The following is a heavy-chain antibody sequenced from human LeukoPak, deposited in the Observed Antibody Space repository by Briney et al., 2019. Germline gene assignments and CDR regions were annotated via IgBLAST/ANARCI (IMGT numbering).Heavy chain of an antibody. Sequence: GGSLRLSCAASGFTFSIYAMSWVRQAPGKGLEWVANIKQDGSEKYYVDSVKGRFTISRDNAKNSLYLQMNSLRAEDTAVYYCARAHHSEQRGQGTVVTVSS. J-gene: IGHJ4*02. V-gene: IGHV3-7*01. CDR2: IKQDGSEK. CDR3: ARAHHSEQ. D-gene: IGHD6-13*01. CDR1: GFTFSIYA.